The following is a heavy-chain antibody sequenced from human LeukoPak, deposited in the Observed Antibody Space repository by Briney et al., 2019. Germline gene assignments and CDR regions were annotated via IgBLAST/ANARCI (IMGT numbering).Heavy chain of an antibody. Sequence: PGGSLRLSCGAPGFTFSTYGIHWVRQAPGRGLEWVGLISYDGTKKNYADSVQGRFTLSRDNSKNTLYLQMNSLRAEDTAVYFCARDLGTYYAFDIWGKGTMVTVSS. D-gene: IGHD1-26*01. CDR2: ISYDGTKK. CDR1: GFTFSTYG. CDR3: ARDLGTYYAFDI. J-gene: IGHJ3*02. V-gene: IGHV3-30*03.